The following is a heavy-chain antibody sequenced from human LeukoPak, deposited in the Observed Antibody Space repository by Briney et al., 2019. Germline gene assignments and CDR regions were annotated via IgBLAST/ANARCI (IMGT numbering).Heavy chain of an antibody. V-gene: IGHV4-4*02. CDR2: IYHSGST. J-gene: IGHJ3*02. CDR1: GGSISSSNW. CDR3: ARDRQYYYDSSPFTDAFDI. Sequence: SETLSLTCAVSGGSISSSNWWSWVRQPPGKGLEWIGEIYHSGSTNYNPSLKSRVTISVDKSKNQFSLKLSSVTAADTAVYYCARDRQYYYDSSPFTDAFDIWGQGTMVTVSS. D-gene: IGHD3-22*01.